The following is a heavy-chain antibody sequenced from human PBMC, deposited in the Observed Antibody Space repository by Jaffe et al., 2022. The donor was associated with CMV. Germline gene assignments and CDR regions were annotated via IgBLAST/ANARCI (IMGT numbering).Heavy chain of an antibody. CDR2: IWPDGSNI. V-gene: IGHV3-33*01. CDR1: GFIFSDYG. Sequence: QVQLVESGGGVVQPGRSLRLSCAATGFIFSDYGMHWVRQSPGKGLEWLSVIWPDGSNIYYADSVKGRFTISRENTNNTLYLQMNSLRGEDTAVYYCARVRQGYLDFWGQGTPVTVSS. J-gene: IGHJ4*02. CDR3: ARVRQGYLDF.